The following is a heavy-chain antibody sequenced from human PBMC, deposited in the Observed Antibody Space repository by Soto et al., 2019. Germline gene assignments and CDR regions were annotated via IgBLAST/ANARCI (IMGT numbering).Heavy chain of an antibody. CDR3: AREWGDCGGDCYYFDY. Sequence: QVQLVESGGGVVQPGRSLRLSCAASGFTFSSYGMHWVRQAPGKGLEWVAVIWYDGSNKYYADSVKGRFTISRDNSKNTLYLQMNSLRAEDTAVYYCAREWGDCGGDCYYFDYWGQGTLVTVSS. D-gene: IGHD2-21*02. CDR2: IWYDGSNK. CDR1: GFTFSSYG. J-gene: IGHJ4*02. V-gene: IGHV3-33*01.